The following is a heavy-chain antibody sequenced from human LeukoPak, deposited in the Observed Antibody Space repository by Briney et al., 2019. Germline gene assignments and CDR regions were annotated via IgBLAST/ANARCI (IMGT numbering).Heavy chain of an antibody. CDR2: INHSGST. J-gene: IGHJ5*02. Sequence: SETLSLTCAVYGGSFSGYYWSWIRQPPGKGLEWIGEINHSGSTNYNPSLKSRVTISVDTSKNQFSLKLSSVTAADTAVYYCARGARVVVVAATVIWFDPWGQGTLVTASS. CDR1: GGSFSGYY. D-gene: IGHD2-15*01. CDR3: ARGARVVVVAATVIWFDP. V-gene: IGHV4-34*01.